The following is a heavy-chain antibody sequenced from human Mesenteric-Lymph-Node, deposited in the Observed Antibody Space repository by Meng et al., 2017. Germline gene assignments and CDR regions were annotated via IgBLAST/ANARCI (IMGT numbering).Heavy chain of an antibody. CDR1: GGTFSSYA. D-gene: IGHD3-22*01. Sequence: SVKVSCKASGGTFSSYAISWVRQAPGQGLEWMGGIIPIFGTANYAQKFQGRVTITADESTSTAYMELSSLRSEDTAVYYCARDPRYYYDSSGSYGWSWYFDLWGRGTLVTVSS. V-gene: IGHV1-69*13. J-gene: IGHJ2*01. CDR2: IIPIFGTA. CDR3: ARDPRYYYDSSGSYGWSWYFDL.